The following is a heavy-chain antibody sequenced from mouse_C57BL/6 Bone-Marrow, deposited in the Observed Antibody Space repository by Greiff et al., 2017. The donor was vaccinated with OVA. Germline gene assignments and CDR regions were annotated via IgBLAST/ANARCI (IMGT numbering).Heavy chain of an antibody. CDR2: FYPGSGSI. D-gene: IGHD1-1*01. J-gene: IGHJ2*01. CDR3: ARHEGWPFITTVVAPFDY. Sequence: VQVVESGAELVKPGASVKLSCKASGYTFTEYTIHWVKQRSGQGLEWIGWFYPGSGSIKYNEKFKDKATLTADKSSSTVYMELSRLTSEDSAVYFCARHEGWPFITTVVAPFDYWGQGTTLTVSS. CDR1: GYTFTEYT. V-gene: IGHV1-62-2*01.